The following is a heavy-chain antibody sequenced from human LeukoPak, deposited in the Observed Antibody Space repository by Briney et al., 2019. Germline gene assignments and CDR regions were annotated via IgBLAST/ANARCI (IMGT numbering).Heavy chain of an antibody. D-gene: IGHD6-19*01. V-gene: IGHV3-48*01. CDR1: GFTFSTYS. Sequence: GGSLRLSCVASGFTFSTYSMNWVRQAPGKGLEWVSYISGTSNTIYYADSVKGRFTISRDNAKNSLYLQVNILRAEDTAIYYCARDLGSYSSGWYMGFDYWGQGTLVTVSS. J-gene: IGHJ4*02. CDR3: ARDLGSYSSGWYMGFDY. CDR2: ISGTSNTI.